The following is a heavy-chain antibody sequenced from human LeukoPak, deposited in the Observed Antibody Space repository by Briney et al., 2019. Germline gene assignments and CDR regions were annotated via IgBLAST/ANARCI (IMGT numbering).Heavy chain of an antibody. CDR3: ARDLGKWEPQDY. J-gene: IGHJ4*02. CDR1: GFTFSSYG. V-gene: IGHV3-30*03. Sequence: GSLRLSCAASGFTFSSYGMHWVRQAPGKGLEWVAVISYDGSNKYYADSVKGRFTISRDNAKNSLYLQMNSLRAEDTAVYYCARDLGKWEPQDYWGQGTLVTVSS. D-gene: IGHD1-26*01. CDR2: ISYDGSNK.